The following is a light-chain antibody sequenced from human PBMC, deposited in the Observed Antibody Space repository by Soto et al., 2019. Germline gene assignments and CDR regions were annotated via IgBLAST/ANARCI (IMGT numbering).Light chain of an antibody. CDR1: QYISTK. CDR2: GAF. J-gene: IGKJ1*01. CDR3: QQAGDSPWT. Sequence: VLTQSPDSLSLSPGERATLSCRASQYISTKLAWYQQKPGQAPRLLFSGAFNRATDTPDRFSGSGSGTDFTLIISGVEAEDFAMYDCQQAGDSPWTFGQGNRVDFK. V-gene: IGKV3-20*01.